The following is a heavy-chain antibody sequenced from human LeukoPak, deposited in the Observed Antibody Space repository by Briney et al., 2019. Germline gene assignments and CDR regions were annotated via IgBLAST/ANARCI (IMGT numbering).Heavy chain of an antibody. CDR2: INHSGST. D-gene: IGHD5-12*01. J-gene: IGHJ4*02. V-gene: IGHV4-34*01. Sequence: SETLSLTCAVYGGSFSGYYWSWIRQPPGKGLEWIGEINHSGSTNYNPSLKSRVTMYIDTSKNQFSLKLSSVTAAHTAMYYCAKSNGYGLIDHWGQGTLVTVSS. CDR1: GGSFSGYY. CDR3: AKSNGYGLIDH.